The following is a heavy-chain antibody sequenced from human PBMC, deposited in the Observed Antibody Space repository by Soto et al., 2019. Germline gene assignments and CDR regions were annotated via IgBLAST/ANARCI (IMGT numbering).Heavy chain of an antibody. Sequence: SETLSLTCPFSGGSISSSSYCWGWIRQPPGKGLEWIGSIYYSGSTYYNPSLKSRVTISVDTSKNQFSLKLSSVTAADTAVYYCARGITIFGVVIMRGNWFDPWGQGTLVTVSS. CDR2: IYYSGST. D-gene: IGHD3-3*01. CDR1: GGSISSSSYC. J-gene: IGHJ5*02. V-gene: IGHV4-39*01. CDR3: ARGITIFGVVIMRGNWFDP.